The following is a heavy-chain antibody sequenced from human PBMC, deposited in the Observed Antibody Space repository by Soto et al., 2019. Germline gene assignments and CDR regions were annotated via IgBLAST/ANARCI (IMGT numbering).Heavy chain of an antibody. D-gene: IGHD6-13*01. V-gene: IGHV4-31*03. CDR2: IYYSGST. J-gene: IGHJ4*02. CDR1: GGSISSGGYY. Sequence: PSATQSVTCTVSGGSISSGGYYWSWIRQHPGKGLEWIGYIYYSGSTYYNPSLKSRVTISVDTSKNQFSLKLSSVTAADTAVYYCARTGYSSSWYVDYWGQGTLVTVSS. CDR3: ARTGYSSSWYVDY.